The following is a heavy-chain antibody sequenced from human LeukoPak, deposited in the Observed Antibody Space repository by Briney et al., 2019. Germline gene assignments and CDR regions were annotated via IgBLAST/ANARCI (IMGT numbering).Heavy chain of an antibody. CDR2: IDPSHSSP. Sequence: GQSLKISGKGSGYSSTNYWTTWARHMPGKGLEWMGRIDPSHSSPNYSPSFQGHVTVSADKSISTAYLQWSSLNASDTAMYYCARPRATVGDYWGQGALVIVSS. J-gene: IGHJ4*02. D-gene: IGHD4-17*01. V-gene: IGHV5-10-1*01. CDR1: GYSSTNYW. CDR3: ARPRATVGDY.